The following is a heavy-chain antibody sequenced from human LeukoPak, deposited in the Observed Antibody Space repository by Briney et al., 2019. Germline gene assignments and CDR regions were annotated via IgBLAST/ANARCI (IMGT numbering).Heavy chain of an antibody. CDR2: IYSGGST. CDR1: GFTVSSNY. CDR3: AKDRTVGGTWSDY. V-gene: IGHV3-66*01. J-gene: IGHJ4*02. D-gene: IGHD1-26*01. Sequence: GGSLRLSCAASGFTVSSNYMSWVRQAPGKGLEWASVIYSGGSTYYADSVKGRFTISRDNSKNTLSLQMNSLRAEDTAIYYCAKDRTVGGTWSDYWGQGTQVTVSS.